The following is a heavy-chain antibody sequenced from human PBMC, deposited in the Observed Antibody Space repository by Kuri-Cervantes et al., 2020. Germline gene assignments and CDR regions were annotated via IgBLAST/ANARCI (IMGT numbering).Heavy chain of an antibody. D-gene: IGHD6-19*01. CDR3: ARDRRTYSSGWWGFDY. J-gene: IGHJ4*02. CDR2: ISNGGGT. Sequence: GESLKISCAASGFTFNNYALFWVRQAPGKGLEYVSAISNGGGTYYADSVKGRFTISRDNAKNSLYLQMNSLRTEDTAFYYCARDRRTYSSGWWGFDYWGQGTLVTVSS. V-gene: IGHV3-64*04. CDR1: GFTFNNYA.